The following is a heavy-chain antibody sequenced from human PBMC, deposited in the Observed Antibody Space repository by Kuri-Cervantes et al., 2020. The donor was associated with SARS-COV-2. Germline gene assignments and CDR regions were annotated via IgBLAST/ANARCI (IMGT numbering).Heavy chain of an antibody. J-gene: IGHJ4*02. CDR1: GYTFTGYY. CDR3: ASSDRLGEGLRDPLYREGVIQV. CDR2: INPNSGGT. Sequence: ASVNVSCKASGYTFTGYYMHWVRQAPGQGLEWMGWINPNSGGTNYAQKFQGRVTMTRDTSISTAYMELSRLRSDDTAVYYCASSDRLGEGLRDPLYREGVIQVWGQGTLVTVSS. V-gene: IGHV1-2*02. D-gene: IGHD3-10*01.